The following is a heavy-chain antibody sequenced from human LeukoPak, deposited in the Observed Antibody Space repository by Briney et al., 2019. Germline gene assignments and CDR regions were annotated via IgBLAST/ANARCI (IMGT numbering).Heavy chain of an antibody. D-gene: IGHD5-24*01. Sequence: GSSVKVSCKASGGTFSSYAISWVRQAPGQGLEWMGRIIPILGIANYAQKFQGRVTITADKSTSTAYMELSSLRSEDTAVYYCARRDGYNGQFTDYWGQGTLVTVSS. J-gene: IGHJ4*02. CDR3: ARRDGYNGQFTDY. CDR1: GGTFSSYA. CDR2: IIPILGIA. V-gene: IGHV1-69*04.